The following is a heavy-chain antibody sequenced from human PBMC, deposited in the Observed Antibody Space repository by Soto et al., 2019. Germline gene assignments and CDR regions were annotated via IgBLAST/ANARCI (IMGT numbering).Heavy chain of an antibody. CDR1: GFTFSSYA. CDR2: ISGSGGST. Sequence: EVQLLESGGGLVQPGGSLRLSCAASGFTFSSYAMSWVRQAPGKGLEWISAISGSGGSTYYADSVKGRFTISRDNSKNTLYLQMNSLRAEDTAVYYCAKLILVVVAAPIDYWGQGTLVTVSS. CDR3: AKLILVVVAAPIDY. D-gene: IGHD2-15*01. J-gene: IGHJ4*02. V-gene: IGHV3-23*01.